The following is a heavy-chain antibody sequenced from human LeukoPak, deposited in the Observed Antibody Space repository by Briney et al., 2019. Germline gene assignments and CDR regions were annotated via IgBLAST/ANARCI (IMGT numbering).Heavy chain of an antibody. Sequence: ASVKVSCKAPGYTFTSYDINWVRQATGQGLEWMGWMNPNSGNTGYAQKFQGRVTMIRNTSISTAYMELSSLRSEDTAVYYCARGSLLTLYSGSSHNWFDPWGQGTLVTVSS. J-gene: IGHJ5*02. CDR3: ARGSLLTLYSGSSHNWFDP. D-gene: IGHD1-26*01. CDR2: MNPNSGNT. V-gene: IGHV1-8*01. CDR1: GYTFTSYD.